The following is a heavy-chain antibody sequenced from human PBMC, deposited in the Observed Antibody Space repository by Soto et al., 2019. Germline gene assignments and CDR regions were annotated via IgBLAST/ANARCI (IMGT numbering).Heavy chain of an antibody. J-gene: IGHJ3*02. V-gene: IGHV3-73*01. CDR2: IRSKANSYAT. D-gene: IGHD2-15*01. CDR3: TRIEDIVVVVAATGAFDI. Sequence: EGSLRLSCAASGFTFSGSAMHWVRQASGKGLEWVGRIRSKANSYATAYAASVKGRFTISRDDSKNTAYLQMNSLKTEDTAVYYCTRIEDIVVVVAATGAFDIWGQGTMVTVSS. CDR1: GFTFSGSA.